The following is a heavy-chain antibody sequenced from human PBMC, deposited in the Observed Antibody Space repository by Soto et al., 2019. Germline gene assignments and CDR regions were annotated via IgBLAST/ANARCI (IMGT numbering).Heavy chain of an antibody. Sequence: GGSLRLSCAASGFTFSSYAMSWVRQAPGKGLEWVSYISSSSSTIYYADSVKGRFTISRDNAKNSLYLQMNSLRAEDTAVYYCARTSVPYYYYGMDVWGQGTTVTVSS. D-gene: IGHD2-2*01. CDR3: ARTSVPYYYYGMDV. V-gene: IGHV3-48*04. J-gene: IGHJ6*02. CDR2: ISSSSSTI. CDR1: GFTFSSYA.